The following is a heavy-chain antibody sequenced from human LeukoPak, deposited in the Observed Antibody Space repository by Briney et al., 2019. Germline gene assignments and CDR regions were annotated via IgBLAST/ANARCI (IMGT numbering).Heavy chain of an antibody. Sequence: PSETLSLTCAVYGGSFRAYYWSWIRQPPGKGLGWIGEINHSGSTNYNPSIKSRVTISVDTSKNQFSLKLSSVTAADTAVYYCARGAGYYYYGMDVWGQGTTVTVSS. CDR1: GGSFRAYY. CDR3: ARGAGYYYYGMDV. D-gene: IGHD2-15*01. CDR2: INHSGST. V-gene: IGHV4-34*01. J-gene: IGHJ6*02.